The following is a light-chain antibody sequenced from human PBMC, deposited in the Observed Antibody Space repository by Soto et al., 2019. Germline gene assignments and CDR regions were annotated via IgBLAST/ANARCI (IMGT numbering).Light chain of an antibody. CDR3: SSYTSTSTRV. V-gene: IGLV2-14*01. J-gene: IGLJ1*01. Sequence: QSVLTQPAFVSGSPGQSITISCTGTSSGVGGYNYVSWYQHPPGKAPKLMISEVSNRPSGVSNRFSGSKSGNTASLTISGLQAEDEADYYCSSYTSTSTRVFGTGTKLTVL. CDR1: SSGVGGYNY. CDR2: EVS.